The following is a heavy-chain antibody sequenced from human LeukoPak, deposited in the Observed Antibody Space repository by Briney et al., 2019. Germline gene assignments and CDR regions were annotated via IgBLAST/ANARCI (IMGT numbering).Heavy chain of an antibody. Sequence: SGTLSLACAVSGVSFSGYYWSWIRQPPGKGLEWIGVINHSGGTNYNPSLKTRLTTSVDTNKNQFSLKLSSVAAADTAVYYCARARITRVQGVIIDYWGQGTLVTVSS. V-gene: IGHV4-34*01. CDR1: GVSFSGYY. CDR3: ARARITRVQGVIIDY. D-gene: IGHD3-10*01. J-gene: IGHJ4*02. CDR2: INHSGGT.